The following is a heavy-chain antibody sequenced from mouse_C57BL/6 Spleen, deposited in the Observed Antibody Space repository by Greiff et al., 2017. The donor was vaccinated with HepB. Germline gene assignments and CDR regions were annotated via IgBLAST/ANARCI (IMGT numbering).Heavy chain of an antibody. Sequence: QVQLLQSGAELVKPGASVTLSCKASGYTFTDYDMHWVKQTPVHGLEWIGAIDPETGGTAYTQKFKGKAILTADKSSSTAYLELRSLKSEDSAVYNWTSGTTVVGDDWGQGTTLTVAS. D-gene: IGHD1-1*01. V-gene: IGHV1-15*01. CDR1: GYTFTDYD. J-gene: IGHJ2*01. CDR3: TSGTTVVGDD. CDR2: IDPETGGT.